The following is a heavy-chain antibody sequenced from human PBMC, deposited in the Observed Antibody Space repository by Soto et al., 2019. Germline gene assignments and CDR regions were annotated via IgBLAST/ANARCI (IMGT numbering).Heavy chain of an antibody. CDR1: GYTFTNYG. CDR2: ISGYNGNT. V-gene: IGHV1-18*04. D-gene: IGHD3-22*01. J-gene: IGHJ6*02. Sequence: QVQLVESGAEVKKPGASVKVSCKASGYTFTNYGISWVRQAPGQGLEWMGWISGYNGNTKYAQKFQGRVTMTTDTPTNTAYMELRSLRSDDTAVYYCARDREYSYDSSGKYYYHYGMDVWGPGTTVTVS. CDR3: ARDREYSYDSSGKYYYHYGMDV.